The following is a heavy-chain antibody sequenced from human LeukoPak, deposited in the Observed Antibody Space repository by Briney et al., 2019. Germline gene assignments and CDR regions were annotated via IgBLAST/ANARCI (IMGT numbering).Heavy chain of an antibody. D-gene: IGHD7-27*01. CDR2: ITTDGSTI. V-gene: IGHV3-74*01. CDR1: GFTLGSYW. Sequence: GGSLRLSCAASGFTLGSYWMHWVRQAPGKGLVWVSQITTDGSTINYADSVKGRFTISRDNAENTLCLEMKSLRAEDTAVYYCARGLWGIDYWGQGALVTVSS. J-gene: IGHJ4*02. CDR3: ARGLWGIDY.